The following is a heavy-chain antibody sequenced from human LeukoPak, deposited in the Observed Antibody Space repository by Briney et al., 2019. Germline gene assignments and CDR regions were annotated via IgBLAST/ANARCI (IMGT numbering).Heavy chain of an antibody. Sequence: ASVKVSCKASGYTFTGYYMHWVRQAPGQGLEWMGWINPNSGGTNYAQKFQGRVTMTRDTSISTAYMELSRLRSDDTAVYYCARGIAREIFYSSSWEEGYWGQGTLVTVSS. CDR2: INPNSGGT. CDR1: GYTFTGYY. V-gene: IGHV1-2*02. D-gene: IGHD6-13*01. CDR3: ARGIAREIFYSSSWEEGY. J-gene: IGHJ4*02.